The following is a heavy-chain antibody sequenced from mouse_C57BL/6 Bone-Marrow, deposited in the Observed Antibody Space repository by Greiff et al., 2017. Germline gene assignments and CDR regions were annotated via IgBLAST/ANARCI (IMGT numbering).Heavy chain of an antibody. V-gene: IGHV14-4*01. CDR3: TYDYDP. CDR1: GFNIKDDY. J-gene: IGHJ3*01. D-gene: IGHD2-4*01. CDR2: IDPENGDT. Sequence: EVQVVESGAELVRPGASVKLSCTASGFNIKDDYMHWVKQRPEQGLEWIGWIDPENGDTEYASKFQGKATITADTSSNTAYLQLSSLTSEDTAVYYCTYDYDPWGQGTLVTVSA.